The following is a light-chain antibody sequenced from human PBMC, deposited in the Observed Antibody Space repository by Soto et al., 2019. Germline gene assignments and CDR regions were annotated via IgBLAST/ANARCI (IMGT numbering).Light chain of an antibody. CDR3: QQYYSYPRT. V-gene: IGKV1-8*01. CDR2: AAS. Sequence: AIRMTPSPSSLSASTGDRVTITCRASQGISSYLAWYQQKPGKAPKLLIYAASTLQSRVPSRFSGSGSGTDFTLTISCLQSEDFATYYCQQYYSYPRTFGQGTKVEIK. J-gene: IGKJ1*01. CDR1: QGISSY.